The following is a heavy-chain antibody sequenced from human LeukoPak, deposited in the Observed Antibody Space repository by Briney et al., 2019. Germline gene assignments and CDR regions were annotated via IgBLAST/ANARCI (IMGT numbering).Heavy chain of an antibody. CDR2: INSDGSST. V-gene: IGHV3-74*01. CDR1: GFTFSSYA. Sequence: GGSLRLSCAASGFTFSSYAMHWVRQAPGKGLVWVSRINSDGSSTSYADSVKGRFTISRDNAKNTLYLQMNSLRAEDTAVYYCARGGEYSYGYFDYWGQGTLVTVSS. J-gene: IGHJ4*02. CDR3: ARGGEYSYGYFDY. D-gene: IGHD5-18*01.